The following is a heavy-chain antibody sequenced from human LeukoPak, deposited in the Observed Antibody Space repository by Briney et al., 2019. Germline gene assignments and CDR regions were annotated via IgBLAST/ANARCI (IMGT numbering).Heavy chain of an antibody. CDR3: SGSSSWYPSYFDY. CDR1: GFTFSSYG. V-gene: IGHV3-33*01. J-gene: IGHJ4*02. CDR2: IWYDGSNK. D-gene: IGHD6-13*01. Sequence: PGGSLRLSCAASGFTFSSYGMHWVRQAPGKGLEWVAVIWYDGSNKYYADSVKGRFTISRDNSKNTLYLQMNSLGAEDTAVYYCSGSSSWYPSYFDYWGQGTLVTVSS.